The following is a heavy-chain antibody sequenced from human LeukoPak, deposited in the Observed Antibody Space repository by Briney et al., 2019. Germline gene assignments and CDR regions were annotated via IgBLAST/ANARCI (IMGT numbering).Heavy chain of an antibody. D-gene: IGHD6-13*01. V-gene: IGHV4-39*07. Sequence: SETLSLTCTVSGDSISSYYWGWIRQPPGKGLEWIGSIYYSGSTYYNPSLKSRVTISVDTSKNQFSLKLSSVTAADTAVYYCARVIRLGAAAGTGLFDYWGQGTLVTVSS. J-gene: IGHJ4*02. CDR3: ARVIRLGAAAGTGLFDY. CDR2: IYYSGST. CDR1: GDSISSYY.